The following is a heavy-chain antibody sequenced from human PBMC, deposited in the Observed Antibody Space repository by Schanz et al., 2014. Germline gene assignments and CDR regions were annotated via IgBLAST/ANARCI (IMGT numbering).Heavy chain of an antibody. V-gene: IGHV3-30*19. CDR3: ARGYADDYFDQ. J-gene: IGHJ4*02. Sequence: QVQLVESGGGVVQRGGSLRLSCAASGFIFSNYGMHWVRQAPGKGLEWVAVISFIESDKHYADSVKGRFTISRDNSRNTLYLEMTSLRAGDTAVYYCARGYADDYFDQWGQGTLVTVSS. CDR1: GFIFSNYG. CDR2: ISFIESDK. D-gene: IGHD3-16*01.